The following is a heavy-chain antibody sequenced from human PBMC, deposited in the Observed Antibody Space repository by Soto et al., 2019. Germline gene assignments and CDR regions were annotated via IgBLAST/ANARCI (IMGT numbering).Heavy chain of an antibody. Sequence: EVRLAESGGGVIHPGGSLRLSCAVSGLDVKAIYMSWLRRAPGKGLEWVAGLYTFGEGYYADFAEGRFNIARHDSENTLLLEMIDLKIEDTDIYYCARDKDFGDYTFDLWGQGTLVTVSS. J-gene: IGHJ4*02. D-gene: IGHD4-17*01. V-gene: IGHV3-53*01. CDR1: GLDVKAIY. CDR2: LYTFGEG. CDR3: ARDKDFGDYTFDL.